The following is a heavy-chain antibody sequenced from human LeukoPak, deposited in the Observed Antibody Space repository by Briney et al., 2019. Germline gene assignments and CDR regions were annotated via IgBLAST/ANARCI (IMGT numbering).Heavy chain of an antibody. CDR1: GGSISRYY. J-gene: IGHJ3*02. D-gene: IGHD3-9*01. Sequence: SETLSLTCTVSGGSISRYYWSWIRQPPGKGLEWIGYIYYSGSTNYNPPLKSRVTISVDTSKNQFSLKLSSVTAADTAVYYCASLRYFDWLRWVDAFDIWGQGTMVTVSS. CDR3: ASLRYFDWLRWVDAFDI. V-gene: IGHV4-59*01. CDR2: IYYSGST.